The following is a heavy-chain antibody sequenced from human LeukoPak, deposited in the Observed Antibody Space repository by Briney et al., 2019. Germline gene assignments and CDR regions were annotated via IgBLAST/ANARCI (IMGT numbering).Heavy chain of an antibody. CDR2: VYYIGST. CDR3: ARAGIISPDYGDFSLAEASDI. V-gene: IGHV4-39*01. D-gene: IGHD4-17*01. J-gene: IGHJ3*02. Sequence: SETLSLTCSVSGGSMSSSDYYWFWIRQPPGKGLDWIGSVYYIGSTYYNPSLKSRVTISVDKSKNQFSLKLSNVTATDTAVYYCARAGIISPDYGDFSLAEASDIWGQGTIVTVSS. CDR1: GGSMSSSDYY.